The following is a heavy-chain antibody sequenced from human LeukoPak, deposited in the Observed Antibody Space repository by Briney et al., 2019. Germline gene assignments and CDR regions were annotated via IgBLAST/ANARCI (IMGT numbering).Heavy chain of an antibody. Sequence: PSETLSLTCTVSGGSISSSTYYWAWIRQPPGKGLEWVSVIYSGGSTYYADSVKGRFTISRDNAKNSLYLQMNSLRAEDTAVYYCARDRVRIAVAGTAYFDYWGQGTLVTVSS. CDR1: GGSISSSTYY. CDR3: ARDRVRIAVAGTAYFDY. CDR2: IYSGGST. J-gene: IGHJ4*02. V-gene: IGHV3-53*01. D-gene: IGHD6-19*01.